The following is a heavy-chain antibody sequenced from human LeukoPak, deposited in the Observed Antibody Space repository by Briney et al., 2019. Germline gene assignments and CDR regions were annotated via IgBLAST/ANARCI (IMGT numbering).Heavy chain of an antibody. D-gene: IGHD1-7*01. Sequence: PGGSLRLSCAASGFTFSSYWMSWVRQAPGKGLEWVANIKQDGSEKYYVDSVKGRFTISRDNAKNSLYLQMNSLRAEDTAVYYCARDNWNYWDYFDYWGQGTLVTVSS. CDR1: GFTFSSYW. J-gene: IGHJ4*02. V-gene: IGHV3-7*01. CDR2: IKQDGSEK. CDR3: ARDNWNYWDYFDY.